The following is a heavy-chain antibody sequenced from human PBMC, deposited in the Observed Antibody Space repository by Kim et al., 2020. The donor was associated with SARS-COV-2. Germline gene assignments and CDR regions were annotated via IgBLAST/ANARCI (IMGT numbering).Heavy chain of an antibody. D-gene: IGHD2-15*01. CDR3: ARNPGRARAFDI. Sequence: YYEDYGKGRFTISRDSSKNMLYLQMNSLRAEDTAVYYCARNPGRARAFDIWGQGTMVTVSS. J-gene: IGHJ3*02. V-gene: IGHV3-66*01.